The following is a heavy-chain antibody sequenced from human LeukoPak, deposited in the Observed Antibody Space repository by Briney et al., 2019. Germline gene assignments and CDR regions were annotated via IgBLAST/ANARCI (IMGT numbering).Heavy chain of an antibody. CDR3: ARGTAGTPLYYYGMDV. CDR2: IIPIFGTA. D-gene: IGHD1-1*01. V-gene: IGHV1-69*13. J-gene: IGHJ6*02. CDR1: GGTFSSYA. Sequence: SVKVSCKASGGTFSSYAISWVRQAPGQGLEWMGGIIPIFGTANYAQKFQGRVTITADESTSTAYMELSSLRSEDTAVYYCARGTAGTPLYYYGMDVWGQGTTVTVSS.